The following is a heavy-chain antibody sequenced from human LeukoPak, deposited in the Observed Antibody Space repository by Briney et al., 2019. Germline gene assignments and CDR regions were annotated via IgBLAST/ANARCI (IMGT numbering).Heavy chain of an antibody. CDR2: IYYSGST. V-gene: IGHV4-39*01. D-gene: IGHD2-2*03. CDR3: ARLDIVVVPAARGAFDI. Sequence: SETLSLTCTVSGGSISSSSYYWGWIRQPPGKGLEWIGSIYYSGSTYYNPSLKSRVTISVDTSKNQFSLKLSSATAADTAVYYCARLDIVVVPAARGAFDIWGQGTMVTVSS. J-gene: IGHJ3*02. CDR1: GGSISSSSYY.